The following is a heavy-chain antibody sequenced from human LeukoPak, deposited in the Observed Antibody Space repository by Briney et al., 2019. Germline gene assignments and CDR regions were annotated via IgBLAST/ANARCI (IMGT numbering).Heavy chain of an antibody. J-gene: IGHJ4*02. CDR3: ATGTTTEGFDY. D-gene: IGHD4-17*01. CDR2: FDPEDGET. Sequence: ASVKVSCKASGYTFTSYGISWVRQAPGQGLEWMGGFDPEDGETIYAQKFQGRVTMTEDTSTDTAYMELSSLRSEDTAVYYCATGTTTEGFDYWGQGTLVTVSS. V-gene: IGHV1-24*01. CDR1: GYTFTSYG.